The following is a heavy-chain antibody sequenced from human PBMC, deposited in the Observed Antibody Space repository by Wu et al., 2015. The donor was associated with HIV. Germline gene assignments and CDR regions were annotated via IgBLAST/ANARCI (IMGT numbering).Heavy chain of an antibody. CDR2: IIPIFNTP. CDR3: ARGNDKDYYYYYMDV. D-gene: IGHD2-8*01. CDR1: GGTFSNYA. V-gene: IGHV1-69*12. J-gene: IGHJ6*03. Sequence: QVQLVQSGAEVKKPGSSVKVSCKASGGTFSNYAINWVRQAPGQGLEWMGGIIPIFNTPNYTQKFQGRVTITADESTSTAYMELNSLRSEDTAVYYCARGNDKDYYYYYMDVWGKGTTVTVSS.